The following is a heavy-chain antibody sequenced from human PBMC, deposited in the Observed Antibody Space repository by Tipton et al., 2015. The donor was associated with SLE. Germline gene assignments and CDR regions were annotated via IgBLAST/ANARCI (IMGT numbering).Heavy chain of an antibody. CDR2: IHYSGST. CDR1: GGSISGYY. CDR3: ARHYGSGTYPLDY. Sequence: TLSLTCTVSGGSISGYYWSWIRQPPGKGLEWIGYIHYSGSTNYNPSLKSRVTISADTSKNQFSLRLNSVTAADTAVYYCARHYGSGTYPLDYWGQGTLVTVSS. D-gene: IGHD3-10*01. V-gene: IGHV4-59*01. J-gene: IGHJ4*02.